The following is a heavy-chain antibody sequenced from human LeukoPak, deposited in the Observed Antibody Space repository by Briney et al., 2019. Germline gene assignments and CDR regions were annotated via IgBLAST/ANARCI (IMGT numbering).Heavy chain of an antibody. CDR3: ARGQMDDSY. CDR1: GVSISSYY. V-gene: IGHV4-4*07. J-gene: IGHJ4*02. Sequence: NSSETLSLTCTVSGVSISSYYWSWVRQPAGKGLEWVGRIYTSGSTNYNPSLKSRVTMSVDTSKSQFSLKLSSVTAADTAVYYCARGQMDDSYWGQGTLVTVSS. CDR2: IYTSGST. D-gene: IGHD3-16*01.